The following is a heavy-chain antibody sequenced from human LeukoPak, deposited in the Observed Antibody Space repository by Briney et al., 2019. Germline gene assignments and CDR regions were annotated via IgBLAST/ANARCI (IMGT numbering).Heavy chain of an antibody. CDR3: ARARSYYDSSGPQGY. D-gene: IGHD3-22*01. CDR1: GFTFSSYA. CDR2: ISSSGSTI. J-gene: IGHJ4*02. V-gene: IGHV3-48*04. Sequence: PGGSLRLSCAASGFTFSSYAMSWVRQAPGKGLEWVSYISSSGSTIYYADSVKGRFTISRYNAKNSLYLQMNSLRAEDTAVYYCARARSYYDSSGPQGYWGQGTLVTVSS.